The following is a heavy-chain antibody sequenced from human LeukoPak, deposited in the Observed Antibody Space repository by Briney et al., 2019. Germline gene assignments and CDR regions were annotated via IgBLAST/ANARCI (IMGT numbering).Heavy chain of an antibody. CDR1: GGSVSDYY. Sequence: SETLSLTCTVSGGSVSDYYWSWIRQPPGKGLEWIGYIYYSGTTNFNPSLKCRVTISVDTSKNQVSLKLRSVTAADTAVYYCASLGGTYDYWGQGILVTVSS. CDR2: IYYSGTT. V-gene: IGHV4-59*08. D-gene: IGHD1-26*01. J-gene: IGHJ4*02. CDR3: ASLGGTYDY.